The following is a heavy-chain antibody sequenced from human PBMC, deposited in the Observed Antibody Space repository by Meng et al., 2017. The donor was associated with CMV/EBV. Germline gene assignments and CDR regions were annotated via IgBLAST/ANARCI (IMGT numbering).Heavy chain of an antibody. Sequence: ASVKVSCKASGYTFTSYGISWARQAPGQGLEWMGWISAYNGNTNSAPKLQGRVTMTTDTSTSTAYMELRSLRSDDTAVYYCERDRSYCSGGSCYKIYDYWGQGTLVTVSS. D-gene: IGHD2-15*01. CDR1: GYTFTSYG. J-gene: IGHJ4*02. CDR3: ERDRSYCSGGSCYKIYDY. V-gene: IGHV1-18*01. CDR2: ISAYNGNT.